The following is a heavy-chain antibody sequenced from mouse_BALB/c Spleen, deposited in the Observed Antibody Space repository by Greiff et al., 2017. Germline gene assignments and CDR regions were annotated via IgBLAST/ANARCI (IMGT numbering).Heavy chain of an antibody. CDR3: TGYGNYEGNAMDY. D-gene: IGHD2-1*01. CDR2: IRLKSDNYAT. CDR1: GFTFSSYW. V-gene: IGHV6-3*01. Sequence: EVKLMESGGGLVQPGGSMKLSCVASGFTFSSYWMSWVRQSPEKGLEWVAEIRLKSDNYATHYAESVKGKFTISRDDSKSRLYLQMNSLRAEDTGIYYCTGYGNYEGNAMDYWGQGTSVTVSS. J-gene: IGHJ4*01.